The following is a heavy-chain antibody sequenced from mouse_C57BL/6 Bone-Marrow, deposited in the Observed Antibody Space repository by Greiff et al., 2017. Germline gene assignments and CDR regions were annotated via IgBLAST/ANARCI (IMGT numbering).Heavy chain of an antibody. V-gene: IGHV1-63*01. Sequence: QVHVKQSGAELVRPGTSVKMSCKASGYTFTNYWIGWAKQRPGHGLEWIGDIYPGGGYTNYNEKFKGKATLTADKSSSTAYMQFSSLTSEDSAIYYCARGGPYYYGSSTPFDYWGQGTTLTVSS. J-gene: IGHJ2*01. D-gene: IGHD1-1*01. CDR1: GYTFTNYW. CDR3: ARGGPYYYGSSTPFDY. CDR2: IYPGGGYT.